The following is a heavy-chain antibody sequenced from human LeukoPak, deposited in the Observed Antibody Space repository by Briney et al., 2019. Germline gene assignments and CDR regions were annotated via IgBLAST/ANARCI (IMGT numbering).Heavy chain of an antibody. CDR1: GFTFSSYG. Sequence: GGSLRLSCAASGFTFSSYGMHWVRQAPGKGLEWVAFIRYDGSNKYYADSVKGRFTISRDNSKNTLYLQMNSLRAEDTAVYYCAKDRISSSWYGEDAFDIWGQGTMVTVSS. V-gene: IGHV3-30*02. CDR2: IRYDGSNK. D-gene: IGHD6-13*01. J-gene: IGHJ3*02. CDR3: AKDRISSSWYGEDAFDI.